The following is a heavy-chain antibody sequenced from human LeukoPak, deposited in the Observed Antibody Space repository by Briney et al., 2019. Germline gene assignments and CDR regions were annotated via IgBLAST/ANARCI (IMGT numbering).Heavy chain of an antibody. V-gene: IGHV3-21*01. D-gene: IGHD3-3*01. CDR1: GYTFSSYS. CDR3: ARVYDFWSGYYFDY. J-gene: IGHJ4*02. Sequence: PGGSLRLSCTVSGYTFSSYSMNWVRQAPGKGLEWVSSISSSSSYIYYADPVKGRFTISRDNAKNSLYLQMNSLRAEDTAVYYCARVYDFWSGYYFDYWGQGTLVTVSS. CDR2: ISSSSSYI.